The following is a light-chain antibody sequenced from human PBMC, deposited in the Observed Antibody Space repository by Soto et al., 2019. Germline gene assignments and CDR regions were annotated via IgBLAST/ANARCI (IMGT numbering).Light chain of an antibody. V-gene: IGKV3-11*01. CDR2: DAS. CDR3: QQRKNWPEFT. Sequence: EIVLTQSPATLSLSPGETATLSCRASQSVSSSLVWYQQKRGQAPRLLIYDASSRDTGIPARFSGSGSGTEFTLTISSLEPEDVAVYYCQQRKNWPEFTFGPGTKVDIK. CDR1: QSVSSS. J-gene: IGKJ3*01.